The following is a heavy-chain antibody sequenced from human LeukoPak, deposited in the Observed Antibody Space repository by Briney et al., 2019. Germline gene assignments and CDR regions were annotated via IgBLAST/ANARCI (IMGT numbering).Heavy chain of an antibody. CDR3: AKDRKGYYYDSSGYYVDY. CDR1: GFTFSSYG. CDR2: IRNDGSNK. D-gene: IGHD3-22*01. J-gene: IGHJ4*02. V-gene: IGHV3-30*02. Sequence: GGSLRLSCAASGFTFSSYGMHWVRQAPGKGLEWVAFIRNDGSNKYYADSVKGRFTISRDNSKNTLYLQMNSLRAEDTAVYYCAKDRKGYYYDSSGYYVDYWGQGTLVTVSS.